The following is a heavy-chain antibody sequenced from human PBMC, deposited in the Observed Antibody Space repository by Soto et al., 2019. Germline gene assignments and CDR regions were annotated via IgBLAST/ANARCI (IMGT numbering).Heavy chain of an antibody. J-gene: IGHJ6*02. Sequence: ASVKVSCKASGYTFTAYHMHWVRQAPGQGLEWMGWIDLNSDDTKYALKFQGRVTMTRDTSIGTGYMELSRLRSDDTAIYYCAGRDFTYGLDVWGQGTTVTVSS. CDR1: GYTFTAYH. V-gene: IGHV1-2*02. CDR3: AGRDFTYGLDV. CDR2: IDLNSDDT.